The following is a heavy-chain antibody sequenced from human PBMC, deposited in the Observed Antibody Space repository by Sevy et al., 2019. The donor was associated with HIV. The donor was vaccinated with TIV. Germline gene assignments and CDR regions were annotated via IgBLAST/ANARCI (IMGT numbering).Heavy chain of an antibody. CDR2: FKSKGLDGTL. V-gene: IGHV3-49*04. D-gene: IGHD2-15*01. CDR3: VRWQEAHSIFDY. Sequence: GGSLRLSCTTSGFTFGDFAMSWVRQAPGKGLEWVAFFKSKGLDGTLDHAAYVRGRFTISRDDSKGIVYLQMNDLKIAHTDVYYCVRWQEAHSIFDYWDQGALVTVSS. CDR1: GFTFGDFA. J-gene: IGHJ4*02.